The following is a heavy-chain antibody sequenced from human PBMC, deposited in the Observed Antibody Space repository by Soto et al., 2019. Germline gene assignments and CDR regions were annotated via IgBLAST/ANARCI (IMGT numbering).Heavy chain of an antibody. D-gene: IGHD3-22*01. CDR2: IYYSGST. CDR1: GGSISSSSYY. Sequence: PSETLSLTCTVSGGSISSSSYYWGWIRQPPGKGLEWIGSIYYSGSTYYNPSLKSRVTISVDTSKNQFSLKLSSVTAADTAVYYCARQVPLLYYDSSGYYLDYWGQGTLVTVSS. CDR3: ARQVPLLYYDSSGYYLDY. J-gene: IGHJ4*02. V-gene: IGHV4-39*01.